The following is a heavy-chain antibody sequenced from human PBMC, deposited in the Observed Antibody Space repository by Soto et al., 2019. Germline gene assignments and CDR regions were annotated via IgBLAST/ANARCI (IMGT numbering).Heavy chain of an antibody. V-gene: IGHV4-59*01. CDR2: IYYSGST. J-gene: IGHJ3*02. Sequence: QVQLQESGPGLVKPSETLSLTCTVSGGSISSYYWSWIRQPPRKGLEWIGYIYYSGSTNYNPSLNSRVTISVDTSKNQFSLKLSSVTAADTAVYYCARASYYYGSVSAFDIWGQGTMVTVSS. CDR3: ARASYYYGSVSAFDI. D-gene: IGHD3-10*01. CDR1: GGSISSYY.